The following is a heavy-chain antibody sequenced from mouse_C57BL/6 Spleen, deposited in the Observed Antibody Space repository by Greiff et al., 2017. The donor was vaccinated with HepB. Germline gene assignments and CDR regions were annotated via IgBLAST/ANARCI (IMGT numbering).Heavy chain of an antibody. CDR2: IDPSDSYT. J-gene: IGHJ3*01. CDR3: GRAGGYDVGGFAY. D-gene: IGHD2-2*01. CDR1: GYTFTSYW. V-gene: IGHV1-50*01. Sequence: VQLQQPGAELVKPGASVKLSCKASGYTFTSYWMQWVKQRPGQGLEWIGEIDPSDSYTNYNQKFKGKATLTVDTSSSTAYMQLSSLTSEDSAVYYCGRAGGYDVGGFAYWGQGTLVTVSA.